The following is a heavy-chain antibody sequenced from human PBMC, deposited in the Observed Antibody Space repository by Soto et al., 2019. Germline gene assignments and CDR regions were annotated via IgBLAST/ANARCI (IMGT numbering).Heavy chain of an antibody. V-gene: IGHV3-23*01. Sequence: GGSLRLSCAPSGFTFSSYAMSWVRRTPGKGLEWVSAISASGGSTYYADSVKGRFTISRDNSKNTLYLQMNSLRAEDTAVYYCAKEVRTQEKNIWGQGTMVAVSS. CDR1: GFTFSSYA. CDR2: ISASGGST. CDR3: AKEVRTQEKNI. J-gene: IGHJ3*02.